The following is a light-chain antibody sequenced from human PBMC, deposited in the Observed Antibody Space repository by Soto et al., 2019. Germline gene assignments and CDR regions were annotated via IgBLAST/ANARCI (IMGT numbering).Light chain of an antibody. V-gene: IGLV2-23*01. CDR2: EGS. CDR1: SSDVGSYNL. J-gene: IGLJ1*01. CDR3: CSYAGSSIYF. Sequence: QSVLTQPASVSGSPGQSITISCTGTSSDVGSYNLVSWYQQHPGKAPKLTIYEGSKRPSGVSNRFSGSKSGNTASLTISGLQAEDEADYYCCSYAGSSIYFLGTGTKVPVL.